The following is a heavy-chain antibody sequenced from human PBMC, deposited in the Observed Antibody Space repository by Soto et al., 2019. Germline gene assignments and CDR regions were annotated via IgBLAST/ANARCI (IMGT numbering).Heavy chain of an antibody. CDR3: HRYYYGSGSYYSPLGDYYYYMDV. CDR1: GGSISSGGYY. V-gene: IGHV4-31*03. D-gene: IGHD3-10*01. CDR2: IYYSGST. Sequence: SETLSLTCTVSGGSISSGGYYWSWIRQHPGKGLEWIGYIYYSGSTYYNPSLKSRVTISVDTSKNQFSLKLSSVTAADTAVYYCHRYYYGSGSYYSPLGDYYYYMDVWGKGTTVTVSS. J-gene: IGHJ6*03.